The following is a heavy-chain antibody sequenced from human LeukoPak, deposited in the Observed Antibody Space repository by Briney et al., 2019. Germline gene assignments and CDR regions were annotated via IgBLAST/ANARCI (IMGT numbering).Heavy chain of an antibody. D-gene: IGHD5-24*01. V-gene: IGHV1-69*10. CDR1: GGTFSSYA. CDR2: IIPILGIA. Sequence: ASVKVSCKASGGTFSSYAISWVRQAPGQGLEWMGGIIPILGIANYAQKFQGRVTITADKSTSTAYMELSSLRSEDTAVYYCARDSRRDGYNLGSYFDYWGQGTLVTVSS. J-gene: IGHJ4*02. CDR3: ARDSRRDGYNLGSYFDY.